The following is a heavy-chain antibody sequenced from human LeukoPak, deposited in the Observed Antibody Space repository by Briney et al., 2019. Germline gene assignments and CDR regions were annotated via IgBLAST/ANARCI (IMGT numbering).Heavy chain of an antibody. Sequence: GXSLRLSCAASGFTFSSYSMNWVRQAPGKGLEWVSYISSSSSTIFYADSVKGRFTISRDNAKNSLYLQMNSLRAEDTAVYYCARVGPTYYYDSSGYTDYWGQGTLVTVSS. J-gene: IGHJ4*02. CDR1: GFTFSSYS. D-gene: IGHD3-22*01. CDR2: ISSSSSTI. V-gene: IGHV3-48*01. CDR3: ARVGPTYYYDSSGYTDY.